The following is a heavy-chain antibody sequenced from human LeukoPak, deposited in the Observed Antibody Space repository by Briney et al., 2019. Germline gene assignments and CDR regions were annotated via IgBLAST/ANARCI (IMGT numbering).Heavy chain of an antibody. CDR3: AKVAALKTYCSGGSCYYFDY. CDR2: ISGSGGST. V-gene: IGHV3-23*01. D-gene: IGHD2-15*01. Sequence: GGSLRHSCAASGFTFSSYAMSWVRQAPGKGLEWVSAISGSGGSTYYADSVKGRFTISRDNSKNTLYLQMNSLRAEDTAVYYCAKVAALKTYCSGGSCYYFDYWGQGTLVTVSS. CDR1: GFTFSSYA. J-gene: IGHJ4*02.